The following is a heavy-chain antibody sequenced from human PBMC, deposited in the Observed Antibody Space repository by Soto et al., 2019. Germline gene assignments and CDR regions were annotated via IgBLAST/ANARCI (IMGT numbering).Heavy chain of an antibody. D-gene: IGHD3-16*01. J-gene: IGHJ4*02. CDR1: GFTFDDYA. CDR2: ISWNSGSI. Sequence: EVQLVESGGGLVQPGRSLRLSCAASGFTFDDYAMHWVRQAPGKGLEWVSGISWNSGSIGYADSVKGRFTISRDNAKNSLYLQMNSLRAEDTALYYCAKDGGYVARSFDYWGQGTLVTVSS. V-gene: IGHV3-9*01. CDR3: AKDGGYVARSFDY.